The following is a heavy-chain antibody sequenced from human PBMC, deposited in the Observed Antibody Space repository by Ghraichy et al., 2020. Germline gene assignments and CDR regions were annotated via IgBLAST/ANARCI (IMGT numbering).Heavy chain of an antibody. J-gene: IGHJ4*02. CDR3: ARHAVVNTGVPFHYFDY. CDR2: ISGSGGST. Sequence: GGSLRLSCAASGFTFSSYAMSWVRQAPGKGLEWVSSISGSGGSTYYADSVKGRFTISRDNSKNTLYLQMNSLRVEDTAVYFCARHAVVNTGVPFHYFDYWGRGTLVTVSS. D-gene: IGHD3-22*01. V-gene: IGHV3-23*01. CDR1: GFTFSSYA.